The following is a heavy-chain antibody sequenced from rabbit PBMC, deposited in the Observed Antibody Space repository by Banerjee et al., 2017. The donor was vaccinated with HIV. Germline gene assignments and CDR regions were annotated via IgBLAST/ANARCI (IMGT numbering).Heavy chain of an antibody. J-gene: IGHJ4*01. V-gene: IGHV1S40*01. CDR1: GFSFSSSYY. D-gene: IGHD6-1*01. Sequence: QSLEESGGDLVKPGASLTLTCTASGFSFSSSYYMCWVRQAPGKGLELIACIVTSSGNTDYASWAKGRFTISKTSSTTVTLQMTSLTAADTATYFCARGYSFGMDLWGPGTLVTVS. CDR3: ARGYSFGMDL. CDR2: IVTSSGNT.